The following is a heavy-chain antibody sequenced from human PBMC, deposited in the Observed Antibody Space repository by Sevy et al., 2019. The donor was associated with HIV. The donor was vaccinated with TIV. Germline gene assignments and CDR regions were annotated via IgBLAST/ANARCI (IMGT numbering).Heavy chain of an antibody. CDR2: IGGSATFI. J-gene: IGHJ5*02. CDR3: ARGEYFGELGNWFDP. V-gene: IGHV3-11*01. D-gene: IGHD3-10*01. Sequence: GGSLRLSCAASGFTFSDYYMSWIRQAPGKGLEWVSYIGGSATFIHYADSLQGRFTISRDNAKNSLYLQMNSLRAEDTAVYYCARGEYFGELGNWFDPWGQGTLVTVSS. CDR1: GFTFSDYY.